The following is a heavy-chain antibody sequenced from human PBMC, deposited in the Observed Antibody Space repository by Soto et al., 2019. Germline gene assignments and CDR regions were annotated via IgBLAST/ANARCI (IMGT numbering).Heavy chain of an antibody. V-gene: IGHV6-1*01. J-gene: IGHJ4*02. CDR2: TYYRSKWYN. CDR3: ARDTGYCSGGSCYSFDY. D-gene: IGHD2-15*01. Sequence: PSQTLSLTCAISGDSVSSNSAAWNWIRQSPSRGLEWLGRTYYRSKWYNDYAVSVKSRITINPDTSKNQFSLQLNSVTPEDTAVYYCARDTGYCSGGSCYSFDYWGQGTLVTVSS. CDR1: GDSVSSNSAA.